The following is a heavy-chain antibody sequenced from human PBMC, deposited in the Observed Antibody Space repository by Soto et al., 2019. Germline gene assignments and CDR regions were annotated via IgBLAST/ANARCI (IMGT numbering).Heavy chain of an antibody. J-gene: IGHJ5*02. CDR3: ARQCRGVTCHWFVP. Sequence: SETLSLTCTVSGGPISSISNHYCSWFRLPPGKGLEWIGYMSYSGFTWYNPSLKSRVIISVDSSKNQFSLTLTSVTAADTAVYYCARQCRGVTCHWFVPWGQGTLVTVSS. V-gene: IGHV4-59*08. D-gene: IGHD2-15*01. CDR1: GGPISSISNHY. CDR2: MSYSGFT.